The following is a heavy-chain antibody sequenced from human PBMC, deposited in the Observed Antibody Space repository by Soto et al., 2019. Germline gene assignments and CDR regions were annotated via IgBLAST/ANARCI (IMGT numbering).Heavy chain of an antibody. V-gene: IGHV4-30-4*01. Sequence: SETLSLTCTVSGGSISSGDYYWSWIRQPPGKGLEWIGYIYYSGSTYYNPSLKSRVTISVDTSKNQFSLKLSSVTAADTAVYYCARVGGFGATTIDYWGQGTLVTSPQ. D-gene: IGHD3-10*01. J-gene: IGHJ4*02. CDR2: IYYSGST. CDR3: ARVGGFGATTIDY. CDR1: GGSISSGDYY.